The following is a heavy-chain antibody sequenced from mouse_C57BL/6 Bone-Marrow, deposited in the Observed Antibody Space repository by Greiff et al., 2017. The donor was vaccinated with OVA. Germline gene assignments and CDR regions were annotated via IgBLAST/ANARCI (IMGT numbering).Heavy chain of an antibody. V-gene: IGHV1-59*01. Sequence: QVQLQQPGAELVRPGTSVKLSCKASGYTFTSYWMPWVKQRPGQGLEWIGVIDPSDSYTNYNQKFKGKATLTVDTSSSTAYMQLSSLTSEDSAVYYCARIWYFDVWGTGTTVTVSS. CDR2: IDPSDSYT. CDR1: GYTFTSYW. CDR3: ARIWYFDV. J-gene: IGHJ1*03.